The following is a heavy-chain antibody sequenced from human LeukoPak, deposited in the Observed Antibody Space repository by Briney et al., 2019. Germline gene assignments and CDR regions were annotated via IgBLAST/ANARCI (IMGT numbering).Heavy chain of an antibody. J-gene: IGHJ4*02. D-gene: IGHD2-2*02. CDR1: GGSISSGSYY. CDR2: IYTSGST. V-gene: IGHV4-61*02. Sequence: PSETLSLACTVSGGSISSGSYYWSWLRQPTGKGLEWIGRIYTSGSTNYNPSLKSRVTISVDTSKNQFSLKLSSVTAADTAVYYCARDLGYCSSTSCYTRGAYFDYWGQGTLVTVSS. CDR3: ARDLGYCSSTSCYTRGAYFDY.